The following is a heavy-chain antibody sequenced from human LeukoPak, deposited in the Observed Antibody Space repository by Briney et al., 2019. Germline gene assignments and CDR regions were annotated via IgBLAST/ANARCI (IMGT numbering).Heavy chain of an antibody. CDR1: GYTFTSYA. CDR2: IIPIFGTA. V-gene: IGHV1-69*05. D-gene: IGHD6-6*01. Sequence: SVKVSCKASGYTFTSYAISWVRQAPGQGLEWMGGIIPIFGTADYPQKFQGRVTITTDESTSTAYMELSSLRSEDTAVYYCARSAARPDFDYWGQGTLVTVSS. J-gene: IGHJ4*02. CDR3: ARSAARPDFDY.